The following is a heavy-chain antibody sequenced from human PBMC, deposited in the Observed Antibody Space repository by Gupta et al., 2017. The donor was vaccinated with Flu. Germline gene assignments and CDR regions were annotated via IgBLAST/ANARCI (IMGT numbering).Heavy chain of an antibody. Sequence: VYGRITITRDTSKNKLELQMTSLSAEDTAVYYCAKDQPHKTRGKYGIDFWGQGTLVTVSS. J-gene: IGHJ4*02. D-gene: IGHD1-26*01. V-gene: IGHV3-23*01. CDR3: AKDQPHKTRGKYGIDF.